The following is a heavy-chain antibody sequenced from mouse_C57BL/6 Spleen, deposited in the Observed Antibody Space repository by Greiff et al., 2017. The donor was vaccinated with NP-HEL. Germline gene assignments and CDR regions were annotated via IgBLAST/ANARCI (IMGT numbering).Heavy chain of an antibody. D-gene: IGHD2-5*01. Sequence: VQLQQSGAELVKPGASVKLSCKASGYTFTSYWMQWVKQRPGQGLEWIGEIDPSDSYTNYNQKFKGKATLTVDTSSSTAYMQLSSLTSEDSAVYYCAYSNRFAYWGQGTLVTVSA. J-gene: IGHJ3*01. V-gene: IGHV1-50*01. CDR3: AYSNRFAY. CDR2: IDPSDSYT. CDR1: GYTFTSYW.